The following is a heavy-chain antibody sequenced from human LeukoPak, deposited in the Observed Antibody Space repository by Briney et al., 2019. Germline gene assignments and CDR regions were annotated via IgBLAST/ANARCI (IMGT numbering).Heavy chain of an antibody. CDR1: GFTFSDYY. CDR3: ARVNEGEVSAGLAYYFDY. V-gene: IGHV3-11*04. D-gene: IGHD2-2*01. Sequence: PGGSLRLSCAASGFTFSDYYMSWIRQAPGKGLEWVSYISSSGSTIYYADSVKGRFTISRDNAKNSLYLQMNSLRAEDTAVYYCARVNEGEVSAGLAYYFDYWGQGTLVAVSS. J-gene: IGHJ4*02. CDR2: ISSSGSTI.